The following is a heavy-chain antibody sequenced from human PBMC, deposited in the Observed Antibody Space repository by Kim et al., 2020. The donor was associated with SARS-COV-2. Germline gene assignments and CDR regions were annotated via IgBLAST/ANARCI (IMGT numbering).Heavy chain of an antibody. CDR2: ISGSGGST. V-gene: IGHV3-23*01. CDR3: AKDTGAVPNAFDI. D-gene: IGHD4-4*01. CDR1: GFTFSTYV. Sequence: GGSLRLSCAASGFTFSTYVMSWVRQAPGKGLEWVSTISGSGGSTYYADSVKGRFTISRDNSKNTLHLQMNSLRAEDTAVYYCAKDTGAVPNAFDIWGQGTMVTVSS. J-gene: IGHJ3*02.